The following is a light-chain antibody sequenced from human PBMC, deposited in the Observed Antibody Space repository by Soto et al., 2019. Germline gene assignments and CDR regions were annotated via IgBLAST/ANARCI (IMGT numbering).Light chain of an antibody. J-gene: IGKJ1*01. V-gene: IGKV3-11*01. Sequence: EILLTQFPATLSLSPGERATLSCGASQSVSRYLAWYQQKPGQAPRLLIYDASNRATGIPARFSGSGYGTDLTLTISSMQSEDFEVYYCQQYNNWPRTFGQGTKVDIK. CDR2: DAS. CDR3: QQYNNWPRT. CDR1: QSVSRY.